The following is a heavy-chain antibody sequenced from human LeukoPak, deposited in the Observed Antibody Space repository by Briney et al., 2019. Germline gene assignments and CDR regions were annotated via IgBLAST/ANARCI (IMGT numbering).Heavy chain of an antibody. CDR3: ARDLGIAAAARTTFYMDV. D-gene: IGHD6-13*01. V-gene: IGHV1-2*02. J-gene: IGHJ6*03. CDR2: INPKSGGT. CDR1: GYTFTGYY. Sequence: ASVKVSCKASGYTFTGYYMHWVRQAPGQGLEWMGWINPKSGGTNYAQKFQGRVTMTRDTSISTAYMELSRLRSDDTAVYYCARDLGIAAAARTTFYMDVWGKGTTVTVSS.